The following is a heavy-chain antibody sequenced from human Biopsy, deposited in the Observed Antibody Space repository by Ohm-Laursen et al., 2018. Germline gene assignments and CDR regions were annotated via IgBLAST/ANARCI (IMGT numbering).Heavy chain of an antibody. J-gene: IGHJ2*01. CDR2: VYYTGST. V-gene: IGHV4-59*01. CDR1: GDSISSYY. D-gene: IGHD3-22*01. Sequence: GTLSLTCAVSGDSISSYYWSWIRQPPGKGLQWIGYVYYTGSTDYNPSLQSRVTISVDTSKNHFSLRLRSVTPADTAIYHCARDRGYYSDRTVPGYFDLWGRGTLVTVSS. CDR3: ARDRGYYSDRTVPGYFDL.